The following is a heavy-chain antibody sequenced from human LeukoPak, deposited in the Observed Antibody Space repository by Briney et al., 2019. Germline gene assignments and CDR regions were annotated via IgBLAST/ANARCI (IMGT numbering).Heavy chain of an antibody. J-gene: IGHJ4*02. CDR2: IIPIFGTA. Sequence: SVKVSCKASGGTFSSYAISWVRQAPGQGLEWMGGIIPIFGTANYAQKFQGRVTITADKSTSTAYMELSSLRSDDTALYYCARNYDRRPFDYWGQGTLVTVSS. D-gene: IGHD3-22*01. CDR3: ARNYDRRPFDY. V-gene: IGHV1-69*06. CDR1: GGTFSSYA.